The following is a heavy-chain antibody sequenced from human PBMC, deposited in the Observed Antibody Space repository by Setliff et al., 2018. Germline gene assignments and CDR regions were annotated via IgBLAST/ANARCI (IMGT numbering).Heavy chain of an antibody. Sequence: GGSLRLSCAASGFTFRGFAMHWVRQAPGKGLEWVAFIRHDESDIYYTNSVKGRFTVSRDNSKNTLYLQMNILRSEDTAVYYCARVRAYSGSYYFDYWGQGTLVTVSS. V-gene: IGHV3-30*02. D-gene: IGHD1-26*01. CDR1: GFTFRGFA. CDR2: IRHDESDI. CDR3: ARVRAYSGSYYFDY. J-gene: IGHJ4*02.